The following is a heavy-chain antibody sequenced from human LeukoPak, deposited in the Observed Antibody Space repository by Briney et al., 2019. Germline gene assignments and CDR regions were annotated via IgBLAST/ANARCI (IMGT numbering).Heavy chain of an antibody. CDR1: GYTFTGYY. V-gene: IGHV1-2*04. CDR3: ARSGYSYGYLPSFDY. CDR2: INPNSGGT. D-gene: IGHD5-18*01. J-gene: IGHJ4*02. Sequence: ASVKVSCKASGYTFTGYYMHWVRQAPGQGLEWMGWINPNSGGTNYAQKFQGWVTMTRDTSISTAYMKLSRLRSDDTAVYYCARSGYSYGYLPSFDYWGQGTLVTVSS.